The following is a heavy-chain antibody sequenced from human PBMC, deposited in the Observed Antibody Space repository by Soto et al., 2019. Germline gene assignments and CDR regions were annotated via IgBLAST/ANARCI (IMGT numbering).Heavy chain of an antibody. CDR1: GYTFTSYA. CDR3: VCSYGNDALGDYSFHGMDV. D-gene: IGHD4-4*01. J-gene: IGHJ6*02. Sequence: ASVKVSCKASGYTFTSYAMHWVRQAPGQRLEWMGWINAGNGNTKYSQKFQGRVTITRDTSASTAYMELSSLRSEDTAVYYCVCSYGNDALGDYSFHGMDVWGQGTMVTVSS. V-gene: IGHV1-3*01. CDR2: INAGNGNT.